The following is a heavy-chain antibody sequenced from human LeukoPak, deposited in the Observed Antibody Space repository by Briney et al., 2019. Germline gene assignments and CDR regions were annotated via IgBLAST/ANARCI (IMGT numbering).Heavy chain of an antibody. CDR3: ARGTGYDPVDY. Sequence: GGSLRLSCAASGFTFSSYWMHWVRQAPGKGLEWVSSISSSSSSYIYYADSVKGRFTISRDNAKNSLYLQMNSLRAEDTAVYYCARGTGYDPVDYWGQGTLVTVSS. CDR1: GFTFSSYW. V-gene: IGHV3-21*01. D-gene: IGHD3/OR15-3a*01. CDR2: ISSSSSSYI. J-gene: IGHJ4*02.